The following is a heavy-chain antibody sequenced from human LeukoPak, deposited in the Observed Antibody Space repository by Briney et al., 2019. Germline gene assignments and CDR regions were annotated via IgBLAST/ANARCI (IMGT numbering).Heavy chain of an antibody. CDR1: GGSISSGSYD. V-gene: IGHV4-61*02. Sequence: SETLSLTCTVSGGSISSGSYDWSWMRQPAGKGLEWIVRIYTSGSTNYNPSLKSRITISYTSKNQFSLKLNSVTAADTAVYFCARYYGSGRDADYWGQGTLVIVSS. J-gene: IGHJ4*02. D-gene: IGHD3-10*01. CDR2: IYTSGST. CDR3: ARYYGSGRDADY.